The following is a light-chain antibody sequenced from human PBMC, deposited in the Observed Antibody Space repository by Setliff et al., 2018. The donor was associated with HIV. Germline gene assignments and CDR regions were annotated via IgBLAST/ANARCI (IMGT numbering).Light chain of an antibody. CDR3: CSYAGLSHI. V-gene: IGLV2-23*02. J-gene: IGLJ1*01. CDR1: RTDVGSYQL. CDR2: EVN. Sequence: QSALAQPASVSGAPRQSITISCTGTRTDVGSYQLLSLYQQYPGKAPKLILYEVNKRPSGVSSRFSGSKSGNTASLTISGLQPEDEADYYCCSYAGLSHIFGTGTKVTVL.